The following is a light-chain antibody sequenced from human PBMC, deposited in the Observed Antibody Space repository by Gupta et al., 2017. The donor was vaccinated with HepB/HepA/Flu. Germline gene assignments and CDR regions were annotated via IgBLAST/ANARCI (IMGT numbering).Light chain of an antibody. CDR3: QQYYDTPIT. V-gene: IGKV4-1*01. J-gene: IGKJ5*01. CDR2: WAS. CDR1: QNVLYSNNKDF. Sequence: DIVMTPSTDSLAVSLGERAPITSKSSQNVLYSNNKDFLAWYQQKPGHPPKLRISWASTRESGVPDRFSGSGSGTDFTLTISSLQAEDVAVYYCQQYYDTPITYGQGTRLEIK.